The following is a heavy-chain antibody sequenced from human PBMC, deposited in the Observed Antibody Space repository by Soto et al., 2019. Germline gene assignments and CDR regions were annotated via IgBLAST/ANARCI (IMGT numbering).Heavy chain of an antibody. CDR2: ISAYNGNT. CDR1: GYTFTSYG. Sequence: QVQLVQSGAEVKKPGASVKVSCKASGYTFTSYGISWVRQAPGQGLEWMGWISAYNGNTNYAQKLQGRVTMTTDTSTSKAYMELRSLRSDDTAVYYCARDYYCSGGSCYSGWFDPWGQGTLVTVSS. CDR3: ARDYYCSGGSCYSGWFDP. V-gene: IGHV1-18*01. D-gene: IGHD2-15*01. J-gene: IGHJ5*02.